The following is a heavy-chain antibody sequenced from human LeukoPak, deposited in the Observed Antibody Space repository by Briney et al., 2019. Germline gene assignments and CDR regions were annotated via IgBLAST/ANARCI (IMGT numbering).Heavy chain of an antibody. CDR3: AREAPDAFDI. V-gene: IGHV3-7*01. J-gene: IGHJ3*02. CDR1: GFTFSSYW. Sequence: PGGSLRLSCAASGFTFSSYWMSWVRQTPGKGLEWVANIKQDGSEKDYVDSVKGRFTISRDNAKNSLYLQMNSLRTEDTAVYYCAREAPDAFDIWGQGTMVTVSS. CDR2: IKQDGSEK.